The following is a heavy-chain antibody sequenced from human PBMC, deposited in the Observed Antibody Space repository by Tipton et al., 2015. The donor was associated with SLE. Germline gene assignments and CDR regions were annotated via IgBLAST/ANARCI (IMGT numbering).Heavy chain of an antibody. Sequence: TLSLTCAVYGGSFSGYYWSWIRQPPGKGLEWIGYIYYSGSTNYNPSLKSRVTISVDTSKNQFSLKLSSVTAADTAVYYCARGTGHRDYWGQGTLVTVSS. D-gene: IGHD3-10*01. CDR1: GGSFSGYY. J-gene: IGHJ4*02. CDR2: IYYSGST. CDR3: ARGTGHRDY. V-gene: IGHV4-59*12.